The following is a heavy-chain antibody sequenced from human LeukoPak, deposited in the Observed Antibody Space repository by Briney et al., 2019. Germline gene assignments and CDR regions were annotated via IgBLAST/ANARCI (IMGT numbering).Heavy chain of an antibody. D-gene: IGHD3-3*01. V-gene: IGHV4-34*01. Sequence: SETLSLTCAVYGGSFSGYYWSWIRQPPGKGLEWIGEINHSGSTNYNPSLKSRVTISVDTSRNQFSLKLSSVTAADTAVYYCARGTNMYYDFWSGYRTPYYYYYMDVWGKGTTVTVSS. J-gene: IGHJ6*03. CDR3: ARGTNMYYDFWSGYRTPYYYYYMDV. CDR1: GGSFSGYY. CDR2: INHSGST.